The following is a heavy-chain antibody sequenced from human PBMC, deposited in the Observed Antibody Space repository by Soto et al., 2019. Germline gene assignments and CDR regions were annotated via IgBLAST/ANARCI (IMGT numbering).Heavy chain of an antibody. J-gene: IGHJ6*02. D-gene: IGHD5-12*01. CDR2: ISYDGSNK. CDR1: GFTFSSYA. Sequence: QVQLVESGGGVVQPGRSLRLSCADSGFTFSSYAMHWVRQAPGKGLEWVAVISYDGSNKYYADSGKGRFTMSRDNSKNTLYLQMNSLRAEDTAVYYCARATNTGVYCCYGMDVWGQGTTVTVSS. CDR3: ARATNTGVYCCYGMDV. V-gene: IGHV3-30-3*01.